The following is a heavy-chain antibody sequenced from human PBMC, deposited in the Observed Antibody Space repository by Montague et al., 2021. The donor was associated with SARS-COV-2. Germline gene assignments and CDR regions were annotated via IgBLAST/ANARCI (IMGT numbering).Heavy chain of an antibody. V-gene: IGHV4-34*01. J-gene: IGHJ4*02. CDR1: GGSFSGYY. CDR2: INHSGST. CDR3: ARGSGWLSRSSYYFDY. D-gene: IGHD3-22*01. Sequence: SETLSLTCAVYGGSFSGYYWSWIRQPPGKGLEWIGEINHSGSTXXXPSXXXRVTISVDTSKNQFSLKLSSVTAADTAVYYCARGSGWLSRSSYYFDYWGQGTLFTVSS.